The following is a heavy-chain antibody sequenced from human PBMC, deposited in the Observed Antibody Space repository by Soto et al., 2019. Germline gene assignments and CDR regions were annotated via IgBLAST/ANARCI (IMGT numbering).Heavy chain of an antibody. J-gene: IGHJ4*02. Sequence: GVSLRLSCSVSGFTLNTYSMHWVRQAPGKGLEWVAVVSFDGVNKHYRDSVKGRFTISRDIAKNMFYLQMTSLRLEDTALYYCARDPDLIEAAGNYFDYWGQGTLVTVSS. V-gene: IGHV3-30-3*01. CDR2: VSFDGVNK. D-gene: IGHD6-13*01. CDR3: ARDPDLIEAAGNYFDY. CDR1: GFTLNTYS.